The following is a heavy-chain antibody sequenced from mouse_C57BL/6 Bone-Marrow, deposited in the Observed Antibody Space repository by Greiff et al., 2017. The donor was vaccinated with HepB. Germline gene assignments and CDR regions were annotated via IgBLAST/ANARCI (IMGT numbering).Heavy chain of an antibody. D-gene: IGHD2-12*01. V-gene: IGHV1-69*01. J-gene: IGHJ2*01. Sequence: QVQLQQPGAELVMPGASVKLSCKASGYTFTSYWMHWVKQRPGQGLEWIGEIDPSDSYTNYNQKFKGKSTLTVDKSSSTAYMQLSSLTSEDSAVYYCARSYYSLFDYWGQGTTLTVSS. CDR3: ARSYYSLFDY. CDR2: IDPSDSYT. CDR1: GYTFTSYW.